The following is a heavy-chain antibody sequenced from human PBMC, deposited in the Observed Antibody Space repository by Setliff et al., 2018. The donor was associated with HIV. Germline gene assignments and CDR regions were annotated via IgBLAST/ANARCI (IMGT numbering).Heavy chain of an antibody. V-gene: IGHV3-49*03. J-gene: IGHJ4*02. D-gene: IGHD2-15*01. Sequence: PGGSLRLSCTTSGFRFRDYAMSWFRQAPGKGLEWVGFIRSEAHGRATEYAASVKGRFTISRDDSKTIAYLQMNSLTTEDTAVYFCAKDIQCSGGSCKHFDFWGQGTRVTVSS. CDR1: GFRFRDYA. CDR3: AKDIQCSGGSCKHFDF. CDR2: IRSEAHGRAT.